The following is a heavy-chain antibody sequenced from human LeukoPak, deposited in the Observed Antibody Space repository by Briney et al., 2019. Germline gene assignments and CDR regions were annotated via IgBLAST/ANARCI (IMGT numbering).Heavy chain of an antibody. CDR2: IWYDGSNK. CDR1: GFTFSSYG. CDR3: AKDHYDSSVHDAFDI. Sequence: GGSLRLSCAASGFTFSSYGMHWVRQAPGKGLEWVAVIWYDGSNKYYADSVKGRFTISRDNSKNTLYLQMNRLRAEDTAVYYCAKDHYDSSVHDAFDIWGQGTMVTVSS. D-gene: IGHD3-22*01. J-gene: IGHJ3*02. V-gene: IGHV3-33*06.